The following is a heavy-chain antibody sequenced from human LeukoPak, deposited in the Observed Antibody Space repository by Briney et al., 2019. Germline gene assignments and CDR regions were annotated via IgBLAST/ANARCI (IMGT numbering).Heavy chain of an antibody. CDR1: GFTFSGYY. D-gene: IGHD4-17*01. CDR3: ARAAYGDYYFDY. V-gene: IGHV3-11*01. CDR2: ISSSGSTI. Sequence: GGSLRLSCAASGFTFSGYYMHWIRQAPGKGLEWLSYISSSGSTIYYADSVKGRFTISRDNAKNSLYLQMNSLRADDTAIYYCARAAYGDYYFDYWGQGTLVTVSS. J-gene: IGHJ4*02.